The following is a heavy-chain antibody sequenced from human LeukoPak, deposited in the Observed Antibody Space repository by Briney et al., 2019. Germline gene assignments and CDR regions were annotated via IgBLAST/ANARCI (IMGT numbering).Heavy chain of an antibody. Sequence: GGSLRLSCAASGFTFSSYWMHWVRQAPGKGLVWVSRINSDGSSTSYADSVKGRFTISRDNAKNTLYLQMNSLRAEDTAVYYCARGYCSSTSRYELISLDYMDVWGKGTTVTVSS. D-gene: IGHD2-2*01. CDR1: GFTFSSYW. CDR2: INSDGSST. J-gene: IGHJ6*03. V-gene: IGHV3-74*01. CDR3: ARGYCSSTSRYELISLDYMDV.